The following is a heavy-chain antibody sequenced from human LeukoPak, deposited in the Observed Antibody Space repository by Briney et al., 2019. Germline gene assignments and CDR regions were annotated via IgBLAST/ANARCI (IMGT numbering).Heavy chain of an antibody. CDR3: AGTDYYGSQGDY. CDR1: GYTLPPYY. J-gene: IGHJ4*02. Sequence: ASVTVSCKASGYTLPPYYLHWVRQAPGQGLEWMGWINPNSGGTNYAQKLQGRVTMTRDTSISTAYMELSRLRSDDTAVYYCAGTDYYGSQGDYWGQGTLVTVS. CDR2: INPNSGGT. D-gene: IGHD3-22*01. V-gene: IGHV1-2*02.